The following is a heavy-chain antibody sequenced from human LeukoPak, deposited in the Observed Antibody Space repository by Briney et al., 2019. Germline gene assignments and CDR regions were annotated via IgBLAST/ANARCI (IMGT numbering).Heavy chain of an antibody. V-gene: IGHV4-4*02. CDR3: AREPQPYYDSSGYFDI. CDR2: IYHSGST. J-gene: IGHJ3*02. D-gene: IGHD3-22*01. CDR1: GGSISSSNW. Sequence: SGTLSPTCAVSGGSISSSNWWSWVRQPPGKGLEWIGEIYHSGSTNYNPSLKSRVTISVDKSKNQFSLKLSSVTAADTAVYYCAREPQPYYDSSGYFDIWGQGTMVTVSS.